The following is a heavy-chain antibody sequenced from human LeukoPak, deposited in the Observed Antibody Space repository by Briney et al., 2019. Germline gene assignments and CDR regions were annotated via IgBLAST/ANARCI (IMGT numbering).Heavy chain of an antibody. V-gene: IGHV3-74*01. Sequence: GGPLRLSCAASGFTFSKYWMLWVRPAPGKALEGVSRINTDGTVTTYADPVKGRFTVSRDNADNTMFLQMNSVRVEDTAVYYCATKQWLAPPPDSWGQGTPVTVSS. CDR2: INTDGTVT. D-gene: IGHD6-19*01. J-gene: IGHJ4*02. CDR1: GFTFSKYW. CDR3: ATKQWLAPPPDS.